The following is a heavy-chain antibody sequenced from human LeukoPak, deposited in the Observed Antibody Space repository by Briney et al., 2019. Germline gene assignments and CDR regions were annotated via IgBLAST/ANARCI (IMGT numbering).Heavy chain of an antibody. V-gene: IGHV1-69*05. D-gene: IGHD5-12*01. Sequence: SVKLSSKASGGTFSSYAMSWVRQAPGQGLEWIGGIIPIFGTTNYAQKLQGRVTITTDESTNTAYMELSSLRSEDTAVYYCARSNGDMVTLFWYWGQGTLVTVSS. CDR3: ARSNGDMVTLFWY. J-gene: IGHJ4*02. CDR2: IIPIFGTT. CDR1: GGTFSSYA.